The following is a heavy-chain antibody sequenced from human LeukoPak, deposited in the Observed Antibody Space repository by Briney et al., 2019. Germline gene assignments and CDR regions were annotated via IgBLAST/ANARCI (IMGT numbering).Heavy chain of an antibody. CDR2: IYSGGST. Sequence: GGSLRLSCAASGFTVSSNYMSWVRQAPGKGLEWVSVIYSGGSTYYADSVKGRFTISRDNSKNTLYLQMNSLRAEDTAVYYCARHVDWGAAYFDYWGQGTLVTVSS. V-gene: IGHV3-66*04. CDR1: GFTVSSNY. CDR3: ARHVDWGAAYFDY. D-gene: IGHD7-27*01. J-gene: IGHJ4*02.